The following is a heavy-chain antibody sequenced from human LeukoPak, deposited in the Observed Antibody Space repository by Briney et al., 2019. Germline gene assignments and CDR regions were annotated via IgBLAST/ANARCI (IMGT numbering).Heavy chain of an antibody. CDR1: GFTFSGYA. CDR3: AKGYFYFDD. CDR2: ITTSGGST. Sequence: QPGGSLRLSCAASGFTFSGYAMAWVRQAPGKGLEWVSGITTSGGSTYYADSVKGRFTISRDNSKNPLYLQMNSLRAEDTAVYYCAKGYFYFDDWGQGTLVTVSS. V-gene: IGHV3-23*01. J-gene: IGHJ4*02. D-gene: IGHD1-14*01.